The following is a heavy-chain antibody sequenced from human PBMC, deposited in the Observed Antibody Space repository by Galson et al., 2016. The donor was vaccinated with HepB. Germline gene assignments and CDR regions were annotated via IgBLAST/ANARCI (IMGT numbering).Heavy chain of an antibody. D-gene: IGHD2-15*01. CDR3: GTESYLKGHSIVVAAPSQT. CDR2: IYSGGGT. V-gene: IGHV3-53*01. Sequence: SLRLSCAASGFTVSSNYMNWVRQAPGKGLEWVSVIYSGGGTYYADSVQGRFTISRDNSKNTVFLEMNSLRAEDTAVYYCGTESYLKGHSIVVAAPSQTWGRGTLVTVSS. CDR1: GFTVSSNY. J-gene: IGHJ5*02.